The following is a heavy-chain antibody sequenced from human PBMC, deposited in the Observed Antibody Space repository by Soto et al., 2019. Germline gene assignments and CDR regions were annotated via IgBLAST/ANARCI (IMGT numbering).Heavy chain of an antibody. J-gene: IGHJ5*02. Sequence: SEAQSAMCSVSSGSSSNYHWSWIRQPAGKGLEWIGYIFYTGKTNYNPSLKSRVTISLDTSKNQFSLRLDSVTAADTAVYYCARVLEVAGGFDPWGQGTLVTVSS. D-gene: IGHD2-15*01. CDR3: ARVLEVAGGFDP. CDR2: IFYTGKT. CDR1: SGSSSNYH. V-gene: IGHV4-59*01.